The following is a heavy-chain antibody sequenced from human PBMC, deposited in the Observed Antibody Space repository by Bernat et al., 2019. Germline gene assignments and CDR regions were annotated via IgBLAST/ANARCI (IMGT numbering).Heavy chain of an antibody. D-gene: IGHD6-19*01. CDR2: ISGSVGST. Sequence: EVQLLESGGGLVQPGGSLRLSCAASGFTFSSYAMSWVRQAPGKGLEWVSSISGSVGSTYYADSVKGRFTISRDNSKNTLYLQMNSLRAEDTAVYYCAKEQSSGWPYTQYTWFDPWGQGTLVTVSS. CDR3: AKEQSSGWPYTQYTWFDP. CDR1: GFTFSSYA. V-gene: IGHV3-23*01. J-gene: IGHJ5*02.